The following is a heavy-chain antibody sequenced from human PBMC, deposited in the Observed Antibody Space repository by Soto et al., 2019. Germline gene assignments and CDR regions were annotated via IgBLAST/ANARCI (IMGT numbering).Heavy chain of an antibody. Sequence: VVSVRLSCAASGFTFSNTWMGWVRQAPGKGLEWVGRIKSKTDGGTTDYAAPVKGRFTISRDDSKNTLYLQMNSLKTEDTAVYYCTTDYPRSLPGYWGQGTLVTVSS. CDR3: TTDYPRSLPGY. V-gene: IGHV3-15*01. CDR2: IKSKTDGGTT. CDR1: GFTFSNTW. J-gene: IGHJ4*02.